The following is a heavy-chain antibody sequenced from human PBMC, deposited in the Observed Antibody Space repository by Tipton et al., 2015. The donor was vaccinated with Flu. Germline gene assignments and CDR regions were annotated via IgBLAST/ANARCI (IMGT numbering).Heavy chain of an antibody. D-gene: IGHD1-1*01. CDR1: GASVNIENSY. J-gene: IGHJ5*02. Sequence: LTCTVSGASVNIENSYWVWIRKSLGRGLEWIGTIYNTGLTNYNPSLKSRVTVSLDMSKNQFSLNVSLVTAADTATYFCARGNWNSNYDNWFDPWGQGTPVTVSS. CDR2: IYNTGLT. V-gene: IGHV4-39*07. CDR3: ARGNWNSNYDNWFDP.